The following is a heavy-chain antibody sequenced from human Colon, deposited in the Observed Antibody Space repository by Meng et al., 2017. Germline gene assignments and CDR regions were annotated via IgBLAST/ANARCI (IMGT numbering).Heavy chain of an antibody. D-gene: IGHD3-22*01. Sequence: QVQLQESGPGLVKPSETLSLTCTVSGGSINRYHWSWIRQPPGKVLEWIGYIYYSGRTDYNPSLKSRVTISVDTSKNQFSLKLSSVTAADTAVYYCARLSDSSSYYYADYWGQGTLVTVSS. CDR1: GGSINRYH. CDR2: IYYSGRT. V-gene: IGHV4-59*08. CDR3: ARLSDSSSYYYADY. J-gene: IGHJ4*02.